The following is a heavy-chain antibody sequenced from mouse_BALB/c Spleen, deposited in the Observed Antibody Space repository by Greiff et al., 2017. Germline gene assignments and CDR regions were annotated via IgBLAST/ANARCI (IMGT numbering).Heavy chain of an antibody. J-gene: IGHJ4*01. CDR2: IYPGNSDT. Sequence: EVQLQQSGTVLARPGASVKMSCKASGYSFTSYWMHWVKQRPGQGLEWIGAIYPGNSDTSYNQKFKGKAKLTAVTSASTAYMELSSLTNEDSAVYYCTRSEAYYRYDGTRAMDYWGQGTSVTVSS. D-gene: IGHD2-14*01. CDR1: GYSFTSYW. CDR3: TRSEAYYRYDGTRAMDY. V-gene: IGHV1-5*01.